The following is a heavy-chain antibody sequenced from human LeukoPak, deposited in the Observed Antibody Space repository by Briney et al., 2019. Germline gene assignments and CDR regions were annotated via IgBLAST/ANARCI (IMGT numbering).Heavy chain of an antibody. Sequence: GRSLRLSCAASGFTFSSYDMHWVRQAPGKGLEWVAVISYDGSNKYYADSVKGRFTISRDNSKNTLYLQMNSLRAEDTAVYYCARDWHRDYYDSSGYYSGWFDPWGQGTLVTVSS. CDR3: ARDWHRDYYDSSGYYSGWFDP. J-gene: IGHJ5*02. CDR2: ISYDGSNK. D-gene: IGHD3-22*01. V-gene: IGHV3-30*04. CDR1: GFTFSSYD.